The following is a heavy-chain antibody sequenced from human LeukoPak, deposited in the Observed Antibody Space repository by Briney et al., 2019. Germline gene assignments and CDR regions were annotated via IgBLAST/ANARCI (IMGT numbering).Heavy chain of an antibody. Sequence: GGSLRLSCAVSGFPFSIYEMNWVRQAPGKGLEWVSNIGSSGTTIYYADSVKGRFSISRDNAKSSLYLQMNSLRVEDTAVYYCALLAVVSDFDYWGQGALVTAS. V-gene: IGHV3-48*03. CDR2: IGSSGTTI. CDR1: GFPFSIYE. D-gene: IGHD3-22*01. CDR3: ALLAVVSDFDY. J-gene: IGHJ4*02.